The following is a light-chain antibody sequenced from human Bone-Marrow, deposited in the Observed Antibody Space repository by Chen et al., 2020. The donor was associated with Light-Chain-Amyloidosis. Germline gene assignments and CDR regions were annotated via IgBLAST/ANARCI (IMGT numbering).Light chain of an antibody. Sequence: EIVMTQSPATLSVSPGERATLSCSASQSVSNKLAWYQQKPGQAPMLLIYAASTRATGVPARFSGSGSGTELTLTISSLQSEDFAVYYCQQYNNWPRTFGQGTKVEIK. CDR3: QQYNNWPRT. J-gene: IGKJ1*01. CDR2: AAS. CDR1: QSVSNK. V-gene: IGKV3-15*01.